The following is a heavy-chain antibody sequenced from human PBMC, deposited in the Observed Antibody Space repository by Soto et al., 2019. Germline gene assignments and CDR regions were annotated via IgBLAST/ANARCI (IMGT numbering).Heavy chain of an antibody. D-gene: IGHD2-2*01. CDR1: GITFSSYW. V-gene: IGHV3-7*01. J-gene: IGHJ6*02. CDR2: IKQDGSET. CDR3: ARDCISTSCWYYYYGMDV. Sequence: GGSLRLSCGASGITFSSYWVSWGRQAPGKGRGGVGNIKQDGSETYYVDSVKGRFTISRDNAKNSLYLQMNSLRAEDTAVYYCARDCISTSCWYYYYGMDVWGQGTTVTAP.